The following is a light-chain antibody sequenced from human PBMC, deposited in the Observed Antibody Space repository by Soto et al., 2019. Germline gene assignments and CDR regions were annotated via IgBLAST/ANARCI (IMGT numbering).Light chain of an antibody. CDR1: QSVSSSY. CDR2: GAL. J-gene: IGKJ2*01. V-gene: IGKV3-20*01. CDR3: QQYGSSPPYT. Sequence: EIVLTQSPGTQSLSPGERATLSCRASQSVSSSYLAWYQQKPGQAPRLLIYGALNRATGIPDRFSASGSGTDFTLTISRLEPEDFAMYYCQQYGSSPPYTFGQGTKLEIK.